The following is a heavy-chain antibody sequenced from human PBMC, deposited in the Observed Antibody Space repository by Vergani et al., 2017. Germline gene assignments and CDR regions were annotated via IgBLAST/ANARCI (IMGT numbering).Heavy chain of an antibody. D-gene: IGHD1-20*01. Sequence: EVQLVESGGGLVQPGRSLRLSCAASGFTFNDYAMHWVRQVPGKGLEWVSGLFWDSGNIGYADSVRGRFTISRDNAKNSLYLQMNSLRVEDTAVYYCARAYGRYDWFDYWGQRTLVTVSS. CDR2: LFWDSGNI. J-gene: IGHJ4*01. CDR1: GFTFNDYA. V-gene: IGHV3-9*01. CDR3: ARAYGRYDWFDY.